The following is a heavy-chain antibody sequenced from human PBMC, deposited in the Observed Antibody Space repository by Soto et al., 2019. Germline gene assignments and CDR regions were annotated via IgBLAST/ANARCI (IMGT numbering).Heavy chain of an antibody. CDR2: VYDLEGT. CDR3: ATWHLREHAYDI. D-gene: IGHD5-12*01. J-gene: IGHJ3*02. V-gene: IGHV3-53*01. CDR1: GLTVSGKKY. Sequence: DVQLVESGGGLIQPGGSLRLSCVASGLTVSGKKYMAWVRQAPGKGPEWLSGVYDLEGTYYADSVRGRFTTSIDSSRTTVYRQLRYLRPEDTALYFCATWHLREHAYDIWGQGTMVTVSS.